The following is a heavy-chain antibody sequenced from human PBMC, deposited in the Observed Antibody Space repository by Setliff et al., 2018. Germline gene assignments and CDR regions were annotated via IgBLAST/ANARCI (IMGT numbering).Heavy chain of an antibody. Sequence: TSETLSLTCTVSGGSVSNSGFFWGWLRQAPGKGLEWIGNIYDSGSSNYNASLKSRLIITRDTSKNQISLKLTSVTAADTAVYYCGRGFSRIEGWGNWFDPWGQGILGTVS. CDR3: GRGFSRIEGWGNWFDP. J-gene: IGHJ5*02. CDR2: IYDSGSS. CDR1: GGSVSNSGFF. V-gene: IGHV4-39*01. D-gene: IGHD2-15*01.